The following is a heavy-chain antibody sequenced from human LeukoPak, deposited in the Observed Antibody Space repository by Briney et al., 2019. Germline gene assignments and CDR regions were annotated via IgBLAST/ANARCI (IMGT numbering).Heavy chain of an antibody. Sequence: SETLSLTCTVSGGSISTYYWSWIRQPPGKGLEWIGYIHYSGSTKYNPSLKSRVTMSVDTSMNQFSLKLISVTAADTAVYYCARGSILGSSWYPYFDYWGQGTLVTVSS. D-gene: IGHD6-13*01. CDR3: ARGSILGSSWYPYFDY. J-gene: IGHJ4*02. CDR2: IHYSGST. V-gene: IGHV4-59*01. CDR1: GGSISTYY.